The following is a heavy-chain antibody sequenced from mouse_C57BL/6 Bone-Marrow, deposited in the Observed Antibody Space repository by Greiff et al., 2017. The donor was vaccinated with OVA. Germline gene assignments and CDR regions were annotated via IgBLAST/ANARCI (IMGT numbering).Heavy chain of an antibody. J-gene: IGHJ3*01. V-gene: IGHV1-81*01. D-gene: IGHD3-1*01. CDR3: ARQGLRGFAY. Sequence: QVQLQQSGAELARPGASVQLSCQASGYTFTSYGISWVKQRTGQGLEWIGEIYPRSGNTYYNEKFKGKATLTADKSSSTAYMELRSLTSEDSAVYFCARQGLRGFAYWGQGTLVTVSA. CDR2: IYPRSGNT. CDR1: GYTFTSYG.